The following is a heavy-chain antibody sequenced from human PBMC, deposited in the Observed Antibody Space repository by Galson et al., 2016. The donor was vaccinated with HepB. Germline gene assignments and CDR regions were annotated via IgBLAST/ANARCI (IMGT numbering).Heavy chain of an antibody. J-gene: IGHJ4*02. Sequence: SLRLSCAASGFDFRLFGMSWVRQAPGKGLEWVSGISADGDRAYYADSGRGRFTISRDNPSNTLYLEINSLRAEDTAAYYCAKWGAYDYLWRSYRLFRYYFDFWGQGALVTVSS. CDR3: AKWGAYDYLWRSYRLFRYYFDF. D-gene: IGHD3-16*02. CDR2: ISADGDRA. CDR1: GFDFRLFG. V-gene: IGHV3-23*01.